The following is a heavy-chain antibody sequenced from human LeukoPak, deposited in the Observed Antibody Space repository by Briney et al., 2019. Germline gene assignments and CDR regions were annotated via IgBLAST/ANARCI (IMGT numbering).Heavy chain of an antibody. V-gene: IGHV4-39*07. CDR2: IYYSGST. D-gene: IGHD1-26*01. CDR3: ARVRSYYGEVDY. Sequence: SSETLSLTCTVSGGSISNSYYWGWIRQPPGKGLEWIGSIYYSGSTYYNPSLKSRVTISVDTSKNQFSLKLSSVTAADTAVYYCARVRSYYGEVDYWGQGTLVTVSS. CDR1: GGSISNSYY. J-gene: IGHJ4*02.